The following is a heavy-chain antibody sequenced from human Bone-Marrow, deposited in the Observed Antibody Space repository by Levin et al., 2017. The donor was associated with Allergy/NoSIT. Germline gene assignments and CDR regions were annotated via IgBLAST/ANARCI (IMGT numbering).Heavy chain of an antibody. V-gene: IGHV3-30-3*01. J-gene: IGHJ4*02. D-gene: IGHD5-18*01. Sequence: SCAASGFTFSSYAMHWVRQAPGKGLEWVAVISYDGSNKYYADSVKGRFTISRDNSKNTLYLQMNSLRAEDTAVYYCAREGYSYGYLSGIDYWGQGTLVTVSS. CDR3: AREGYSYGYLSGIDY. CDR1: GFTFSSYA. CDR2: ISYDGSNK.